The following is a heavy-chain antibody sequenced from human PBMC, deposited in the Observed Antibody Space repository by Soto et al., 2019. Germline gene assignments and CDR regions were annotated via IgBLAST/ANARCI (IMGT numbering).Heavy chain of an antibody. Sequence: QVQLVQSGAEVKKPGSSVKVSCKGSGGTFSSYAISWGRLAPGQGLEWMGGIIPIFGTANYAQKFQGRVTITADESTSTAYMELSSLRSEDTVVYYCARHHYGDYGDFDYWGQGTLVTVSS. CDR2: IIPIFGTA. V-gene: IGHV1-69*12. CDR3: ARHHYGDYGDFDY. D-gene: IGHD4-17*01. CDR1: GGTFSSYA. J-gene: IGHJ4*02.